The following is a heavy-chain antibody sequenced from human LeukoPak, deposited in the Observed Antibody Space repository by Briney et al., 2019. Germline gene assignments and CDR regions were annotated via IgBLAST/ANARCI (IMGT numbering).Heavy chain of an antibody. CDR1: GFTFGDYA. J-gene: IGHJ4*02. Sequence: GRSLRLSCTASGFTFGDYAMSWFRQAPGKGLQWEGYIRSKAYGATTEYAASVKGRFTISRDDSKSIAYLQMNSLKTEDTAVYYCTREYYYHSSGFDYWGQGTLVTVSS. CDR3: TREYYYHSSGFDY. D-gene: IGHD3-22*01. V-gene: IGHV3-49*03. CDR2: IRSKAYGATT.